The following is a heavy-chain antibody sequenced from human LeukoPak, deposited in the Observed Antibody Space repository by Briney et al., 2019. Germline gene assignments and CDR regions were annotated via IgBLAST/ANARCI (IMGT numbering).Heavy chain of an antibody. D-gene: IGHD3-10*01. Sequence: GGSLRLSCAASGFTFSSYWMSWVRRAPGKGLEWVANIKQDGSEKYYVDSVKGRFTISRDNAKNSLYLQMNSLRAEDTAVYYCARDLLLWFGELTNAFDIWGQGTMVTVSS. J-gene: IGHJ3*02. CDR2: IKQDGSEK. V-gene: IGHV3-7*01. CDR3: ARDLLLWFGELTNAFDI. CDR1: GFTFSSYW.